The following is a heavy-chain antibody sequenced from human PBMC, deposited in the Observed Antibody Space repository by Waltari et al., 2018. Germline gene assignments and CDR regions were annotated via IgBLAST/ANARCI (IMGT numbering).Heavy chain of an antibody. V-gene: IGHV3-23*01. CDR3: ASSLYGDYTQIWGRVFDY. CDR2: ISGRGGST. D-gene: IGHD4-17*01. J-gene: IGHJ4*02. CDR1: GFTFRSYA. Sequence: VQLLESGGGLVQSGGSLRLSCAASGFTFRSYAMNWVRQAPGKGVGGVSIISGRGGSTDYADAVKCRFTISRDNSKNTLYLQMNNLRVEDTAVYYCASSLYGDYTQIWGRVFDYWGQGTLVTVSS.